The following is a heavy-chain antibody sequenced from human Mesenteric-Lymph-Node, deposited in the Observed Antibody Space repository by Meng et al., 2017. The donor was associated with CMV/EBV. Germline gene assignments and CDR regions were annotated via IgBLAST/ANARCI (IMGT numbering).Heavy chain of an antibody. J-gene: IGHJ6*02. CDR2: IYSSGSA. V-gene: IGHV4-59*01. Sequence: SETLSLTCSVSGGSIDTYYWSWIRLPPGKALEWIGNIYSSGSAFYNPSLRSRVSMSLGMSRDQFSLKLSSVTAADTAVYYCARSRHGYVYYYYGMDVWGQGTTVTVSS. CDR3: ARSRHGYVYYYYGMDV. CDR1: GGSIDTYY. D-gene: IGHD5-12*01.